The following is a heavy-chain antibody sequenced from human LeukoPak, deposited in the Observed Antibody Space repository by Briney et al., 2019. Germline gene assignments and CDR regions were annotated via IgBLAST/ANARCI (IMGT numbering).Heavy chain of an antibody. Sequence: ASVKVSCKASGYTFINYGISWVRQAPGQGLEWMGWISAYNSNTNYAQKLQGRVTMTTDTSTSTAYMELRSLRAEDTAVYYCAKDLKIMVRGNELDYWGQGTLVTVSS. CDR2: ISAYNSNT. CDR1: GYTFINYG. V-gene: IGHV1-18*01. J-gene: IGHJ4*02. D-gene: IGHD3-10*01. CDR3: AKDLKIMVRGNELDY.